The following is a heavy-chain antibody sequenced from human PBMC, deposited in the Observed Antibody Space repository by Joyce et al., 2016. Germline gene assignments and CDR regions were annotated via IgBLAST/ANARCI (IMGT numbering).Heavy chain of an antibody. J-gene: IGHJ6*02. V-gene: IGHV3-23*01. D-gene: IGHD3-10*01. CDR1: GFTFSAYA. Sequence: EVQLLESGGGLVQPGGSLRLSCAASGFTFSAYAMTWVRQAPGKGLEWVSSINGLGDFTYYADSMKGRLTISRDNSKNTVYLQMNRLRAEDTAVYYCAKRGGQRDYYGMDVWGQGTTVTVSS. CDR2: INGLGDFT. CDR3: AKRGGQRDYYGMDV.